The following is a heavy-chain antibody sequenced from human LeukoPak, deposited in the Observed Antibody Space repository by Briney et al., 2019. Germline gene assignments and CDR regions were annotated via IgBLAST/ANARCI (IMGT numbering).Heavy chain of an antibody. D-gene: IGHD3-10*01. Sequence: SETLSLTCTVSGASMSSYYWSWXXQPPGKGLEWIXYMYYSGGTNYNPSLKSRVTISVDRSKNQFSLKLSSVTAADTAVYYCARGSYGSGSYYFDYWGQGTLVTVSS. V-gene: IGHV4-59*01. CDR3: ARGSYGSGSYYFDY. CDR2: MYYSGGT. J-gene: IGHJ4*02. CDR1: GASMSSYY.